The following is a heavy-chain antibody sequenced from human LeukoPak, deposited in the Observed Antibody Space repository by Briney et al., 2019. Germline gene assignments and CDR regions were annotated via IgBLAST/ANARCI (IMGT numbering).Heavy chain of an antibody. D-gene: IGHD2-15*01. CDR1: GGSISSYY. V-gene: IGHV4-59*01. CDR2: IYYSGST. CDR3: ARESGGAEYFRH. Sequence: SSETLSLTCTVSGGSISSYYWSWIRQPPGKGLEWIGYIYYSGSTNYNPSLKSRVTISVDTSKNQFSLKLSSVTAADTAVYYCARESGGAEYFRHWGQGTLVTVSS. J-gene: IGHJ1*01.